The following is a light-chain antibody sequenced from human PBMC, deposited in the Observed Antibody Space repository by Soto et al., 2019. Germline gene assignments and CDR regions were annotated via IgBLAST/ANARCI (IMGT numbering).Light chain of an antibody. Sequence: QSVLTQPASVSGSPGQSITISCTGTSSDVGGYNYVSWYQHHPGKAPKFMIYEVSNRPSGVSNRFSGSKSGNMASLTISGLQAEDEADYYCSSYTSSSTPYVFGTGTKVTVL. CDR1: SSDVGGYNY. CDR2: EVS. V-gene: IGLV2-14*01. J-gene: IGLJ1*01. CDR3: SSYTSSSTPYV.